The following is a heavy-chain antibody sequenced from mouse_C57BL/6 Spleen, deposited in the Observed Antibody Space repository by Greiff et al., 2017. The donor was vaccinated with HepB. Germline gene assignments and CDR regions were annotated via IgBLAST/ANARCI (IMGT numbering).Heavy chain of an antibody. V-gene: IGHV1-69*01. CDR3: ARSVPDYGSSYWYFDV. CDR1: GYTFTSYW. D-gene: IGHD1-1*01. J-gene: IGHJ1*03. CDR2: IDPSDSYT. Sequence: VQLQQSGAELVMPGASVKLSCKASGYTFTSYWMHWVKQRPGQGLEWIGEIDPSDSYTNYNQKVKGKSTLTVDKSSSTAYMQLSSLTSEDSAVYYCARSVPDYGSSYWYFDVWGKGTTVTVSS.